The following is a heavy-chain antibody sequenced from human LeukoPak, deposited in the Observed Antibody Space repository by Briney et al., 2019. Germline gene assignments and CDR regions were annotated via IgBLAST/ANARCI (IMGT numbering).Heavy chain of an antibody. CDR1: GFTFSSYA. CDR2: ISGSGGST. J-gene: IGHJ4*02. Sequence: RGSLRLSCAASGFTFSSYAMSWVRQAPGRGLEWVSAISGSGGSTYYADSVKGRFTISRDNSKNTLYLQMNSLRAEDTAVYYCAKLVVPAAAYYFDYWGQGTLVTVSS. D-gene: IGHD2-2*01. V-gene: IGHV3-23*01. CDR3: AKLVVPAAAYYFDY.